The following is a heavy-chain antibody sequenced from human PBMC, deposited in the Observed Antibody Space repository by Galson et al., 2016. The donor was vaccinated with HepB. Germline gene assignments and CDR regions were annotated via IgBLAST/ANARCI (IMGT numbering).Heavy chain of an antibody. V-gene: IGHV4-34*01. J-gene: IGHJ3*02. CDR1: SGSSTAYF. CDR2: VNHSGST. D-gene: IGHD3-3*01. CDR3: AGLSVSGEVVGVYGI. Sequence: SETLSLTCDVYSGSSTAYFWSWIRQFPQKGLEWIGEVNHSGSTNYHPSLKRRVTISEDTAKNQLSLHLSSLTAADTAVYHCAGLSVSGEVVGVYGIWGQGTMVIVSS.